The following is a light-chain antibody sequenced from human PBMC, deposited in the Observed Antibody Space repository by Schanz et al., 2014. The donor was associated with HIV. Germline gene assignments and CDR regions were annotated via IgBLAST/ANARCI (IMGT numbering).Light chain of an antibody. CDR2: DND. CDR3: ATWDSTLSAVV. CDR1: NSNIGNNF. Sequence: QSVLTQPPSVSAAPGQKVTISCSGTNSNIGNNFVSWYQQFPGTAPKILIFDNDKRPSGIPDRFSASKSGTSATLGITGLQTGDEADYYCATWDSTLSAVVFGGGTKVTVL. V-gene: IGLV1-51*01. J-gene: IGLJ2*01.